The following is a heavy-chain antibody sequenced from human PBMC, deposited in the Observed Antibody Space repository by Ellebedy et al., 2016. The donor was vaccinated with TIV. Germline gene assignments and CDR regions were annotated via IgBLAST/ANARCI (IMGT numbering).Heavy chain of an antibody. J-gene: IGHJ4*02. CDR1: GFTFSSYA. CDR3: LVTTRSRSFDY. D-gene: IGHD4-17*01. CDR2: IGGTGGTT. V-gene: IGHV3-23*01. Sequence: GESLKISCVASGFTFSSYAMCWVRQAPGKGLEWVSTIGGTGGTTYYRDSVKGRFTISRDTSRNTLYLQMSSLGAEDTAVYYCLVTTRSRSFDYWGQGTLVTVSS.